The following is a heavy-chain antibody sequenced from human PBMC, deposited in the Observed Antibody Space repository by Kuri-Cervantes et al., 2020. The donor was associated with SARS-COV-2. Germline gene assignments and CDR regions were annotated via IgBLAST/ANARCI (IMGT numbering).Heavy chain of an antibody. CDR3: ARGSIVGTDY. J-gene: IGHJ4*02. V-gene: IGHV4-59*12. CDR1: GGSISGYY. CDR2: IYYSGST. Sequence: LSCTVSGGSISGYYWSWIRQPPGKGLEWIGYIYYSGSTNYNHSLKSLVTISVDTTKNQSSLKLSSVTAADTAVYYWARGSIVGTDYWGQGTLVTVSS. D-gene: IGHD5-12*01.